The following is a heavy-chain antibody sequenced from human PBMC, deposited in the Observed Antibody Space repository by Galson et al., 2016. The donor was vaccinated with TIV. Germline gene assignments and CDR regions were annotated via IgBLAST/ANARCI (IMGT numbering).Heavy chain of an antibody. CDR3: AKAWASGHCSSTSCFGAFDF. CDR2: ISSTSGGI. CDR1: GFTFDDYA. Sequence: SLRLSCAASGFTFDDYAMYWVRHAPGNGLEWVSGISSTSGGISYVDSGKGRFTISRDNAENSLYLQMNSLRVEDTALYYCAKAWASGHCSSTSCFGAFDFWGQGTMVTVSS. V-gene: IGHV3-9*01. D-gene: IGHD2-2*01. J-gene: IGHJ3*01.